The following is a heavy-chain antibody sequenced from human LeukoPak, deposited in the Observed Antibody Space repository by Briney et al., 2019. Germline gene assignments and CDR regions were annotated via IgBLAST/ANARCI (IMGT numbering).Heavy chain of an antibody. J-gene: IGHJ3*02. Sequence: GASVKVSCKASGYTFTSYYMHWVRQAPGQGLEWMGWINPNSGGTNYAQNFQGRVTMTRDTSISTAYMELTRLRSDDTAVYYCARGGDDAFDIWGQGTMVTVSS. V-gene: IGHV1-2*02. CDR3: ARGGDDAFDI. CDR1: GYTFTSYY. CDR2: INPNSGGT. D-gene: IGHD7-27*01.